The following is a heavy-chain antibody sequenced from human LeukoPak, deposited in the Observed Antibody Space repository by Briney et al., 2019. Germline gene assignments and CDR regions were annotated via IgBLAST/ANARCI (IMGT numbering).Heavy chain of an antibody. CDR1: GFTFSGSA. D-gene: IGHD2-15*01. J-gene: IGHJ6*02. V-gene: IGHV3-73*01. CDR3: TSPLVAAPFYYGMDV. Sequence: GGSLRLSCAASGFTFSGSAMHWVRQASGKGLEWVGRIRSKANSYATAYAASVKGRFTISRDDSKNTAYLQMNSLKTEDTAVYYCTSPLVAAPFYYGMDVWGQGTTVTVSS. CDR2: IRSKANSYAT.